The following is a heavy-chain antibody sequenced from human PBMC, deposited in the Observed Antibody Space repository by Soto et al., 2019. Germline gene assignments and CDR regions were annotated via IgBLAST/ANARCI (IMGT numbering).Heavy chain of an antibody. D-gene: IGHD2-15*01. J-gene: IGHJ4*02. CDR2: IYWDDDK. V-gene: IGHV2-5*02. CDR1: GFSLSTSGVG. CDR3: ALITVVTAFDH. Sequence: QITLKESGPTLVKPTQTLTLTCTFSGFSLSTSGVGVGWIRQPPGKALEWLALIYWDDDKRYSPSLKSRLTNTKDTSKNQVVLTMTNMDPVDTATYFCALITVVTAFDHWGQGTLVTVSS.